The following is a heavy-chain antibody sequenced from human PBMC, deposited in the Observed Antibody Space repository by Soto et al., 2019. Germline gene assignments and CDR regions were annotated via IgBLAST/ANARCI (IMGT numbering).Heavy chain of an antibody. Sequence: QMQLVQSGPEVKRPGTSVKVSCKASGFTFSNSAMQWVRQARGQRFEWIGWIVVGSGNTNYAQKFQERVTITRDMSTSTAYMELSSLRSEDTAVYYCAAGVTTVTSFDDYWGQGTLVTVSS. CDR1: GFTFSNSA. V-gene: IGHV1-58*02. J-gene: IGHJ4*02. D-gene: IGHD4-17*01. CDR2: IVVGSGNT. CDR3: AAGVTTVTSFDDY.